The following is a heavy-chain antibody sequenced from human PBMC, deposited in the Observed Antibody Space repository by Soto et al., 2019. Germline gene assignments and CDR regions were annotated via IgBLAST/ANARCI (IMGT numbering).Heavy chain of an antibody. D-gene: IGHD3-22*01. CDR1: GFTFISSA. CDR2: IVVVSGNT. Sequence: SVKVSCKASGFTFISSAVQWVRQARGQRLEWIGWIVVVSGNTNYAQKFQERVTITRDMSTSTAYMELSSLRSDGTAVYYRAADYYNTNGYYYDYWGQGTLVTGSS. J-gene: IGHJ4*02. CDR3: AADYYNTNGYYYDY. V-gene: IGHV1-58*01.